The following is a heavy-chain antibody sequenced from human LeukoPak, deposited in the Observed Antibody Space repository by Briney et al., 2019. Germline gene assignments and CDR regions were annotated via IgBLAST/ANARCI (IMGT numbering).Heavy chain of an antibody. J-gene: IGHJ4*02. CDR3: ARGGGYDSSGYYYSRPFDY. Sequence: PGGSLRLSCAASGFTLKSYSMNWVRQAPGKGLEWVSYISGDTTTIFYAESLKGRFCISRDNAKNSLYLQMNSLRAEDTAVYYCARGGGYDSSGYYYSRPFDYWGQGTLVTVSS. D-gene: IGHD3-22*01. CDR1: GFTLKSYS. V-gene: IGHV3-48*01. CDR2: ISGDTTTI.